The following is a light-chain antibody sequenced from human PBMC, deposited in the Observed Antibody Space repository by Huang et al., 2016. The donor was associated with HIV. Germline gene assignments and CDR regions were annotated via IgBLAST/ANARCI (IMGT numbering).Light chain of an antibody. CDR3: QKYDNSRRT. CDR2: AAS. Sequence: DVQMTQSPSSLSASVGERVTITCRASQDIDIYLAWYQQKPGKVPHVLMYAASSLREGIASRFSGSGSGTEFNLTISGLQPEDVATYYCQKYDNSRRTFGPGTKVDLK. CDR1: QDIDIY. V-gene: IGKV1-27*01. J-gene: IGKJ3*01.